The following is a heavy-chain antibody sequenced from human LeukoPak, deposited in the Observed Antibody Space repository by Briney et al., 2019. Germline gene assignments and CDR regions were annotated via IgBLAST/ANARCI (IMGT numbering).Heavy chain of an antibody. J-gene: IGHJ4*02. CDR1: GFTFSNYG. V-gene: IGHV3-30*18. Sequence: PGRSLRLSCAASGFTFSNYGMHWVRQAPGKGLEWVALISFDESSEYYADSVKGRFSISRDNSKNTLYLQMDNARVDDTAVYYCAKEVGYGSPYFDYWGQGTLVTVSS. CDR2: ISFDESSE. CDR3: AKEVGYGSPYFDY. D-gene: IGHD5-12*01.